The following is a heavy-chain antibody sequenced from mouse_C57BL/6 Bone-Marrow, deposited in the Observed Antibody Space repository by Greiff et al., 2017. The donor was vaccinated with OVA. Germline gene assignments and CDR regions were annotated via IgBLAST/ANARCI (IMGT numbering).Heavy chain of an antibody. Sequence: QVQLQQSGPELVKPGASVKISCKASGYAFSSSWMNWVKQRPGKGLEWIGRIYPGDGDTNYNGKFKGKATLTADKSSSTAYMQLSSLTSEDSAVYSCAREVRLYAMDYRGERTPVTVSS. J-gene: IGHJ4*01. V-gene: IGHV1-82*01. D-gene: IGHD2-14*01. CDR2: IYPGDGDT. CDR3: AREVRLYAMDY. CDR1: GYAFSSSW.